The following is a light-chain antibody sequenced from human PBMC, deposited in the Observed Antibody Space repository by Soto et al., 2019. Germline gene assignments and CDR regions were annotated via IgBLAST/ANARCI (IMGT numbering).Light chain of an antibody. CDR2: EVT. Sequence: QSALTQPPSASGSPGQSVTISCTGTSSDVGGYNFVSWYQQHPGKAPKLMIYEVTKRPSGVPDRFSGSKSGNTASLTVSGLQAEDEADYYCAARDDSLSGRWVFGGGTKVTVL. J-gene: IGLJ3*02. CDR3: AARDDSLSGRWV. CDR1: SSDVGGYNF. V-gene: IGLV2-8*01.